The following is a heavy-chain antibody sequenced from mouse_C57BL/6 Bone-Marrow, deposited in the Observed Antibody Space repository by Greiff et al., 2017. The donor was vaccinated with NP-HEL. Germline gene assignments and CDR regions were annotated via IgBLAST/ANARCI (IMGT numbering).Heavy chain of an antibody. CDR3: ARSYYGSSLDYWYFDV. D-gene: IGHD1-1*01. J-gene: IGHJ1*03. CDR1: GFNIKNTY. Sequence: VQLKESVAELVRPGASVKLSCTASGFNIKNTYMHWVKQRPEQGLEWIGRIDPANGNTKYAPKFQGKATITADTSSNTAYLQLSSLTSEDTAIYYCARSYYGSSLDYWYFDVWGTGTTVTVSS. V-gene: IGHV14-3*01. CDR2: IDPANGNT.